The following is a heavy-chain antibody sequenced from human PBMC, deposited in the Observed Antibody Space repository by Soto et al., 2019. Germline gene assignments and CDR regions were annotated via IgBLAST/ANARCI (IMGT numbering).Heavy chain of an antibody. CDR2: ISSNGGST. J-gene: IGHJ4*02. V-gene: IGHV3-64*01. Sequence: EVQLVESGGGLVQPGGSLRLSCAASGFTFSSYAMHWVRQAPGKGLEYVSAISSNGGSTYYANSVKGRFTISRDNSKNTLYLQMGSLRAEDMAVYYCASGGSGFYFDYWGKGTLVTVSS. D-gene: IGHD3-16*01. CDR3: ASGGSGFYFDY. CDR1: GFTFSSYA.